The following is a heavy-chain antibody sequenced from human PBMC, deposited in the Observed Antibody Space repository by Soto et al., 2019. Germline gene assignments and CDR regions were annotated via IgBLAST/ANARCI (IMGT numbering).Heavy chain of an antibody. J-gene: IGHJ6*02. CDR2: IGTAGDT. Sequence: GGSLRLSCAASGFTFSSYDMHWVRQATGKGLEWVSAIGTAGDTYYPGSVKGRFTISRENAKNSLYLQMNSLRAEDTAVYYCARDLSFRQQLVRKGSPNLDGMDVWGQGTTVTVSS. CDR3: ARDLSFRQQLVRKGSPNLDGMDV. CDR1: GFTFSSYD. V-gene: IGHV3-13*01. D-gene: IGHD6-13*01.